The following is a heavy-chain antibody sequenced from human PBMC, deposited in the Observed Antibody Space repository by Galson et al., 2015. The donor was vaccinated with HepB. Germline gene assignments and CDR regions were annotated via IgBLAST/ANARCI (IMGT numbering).Heavy chain of an antibody. CDR1: GFTFNSHG. Sequence: SLRLSCAASGFTFNSHGMHRIRQAPGRGLEWVAVTVYGGTTEHYADSVKGRFTISRDTSKNTLYLQMSSLRAEDTAVYYCVREQGFDYYSTADHWGQGTLVTVSS. CDR3: VREQGFDYYSTADH. J-gene: IGHJ1*01. D-gene: IGHD5-12*01. CDR2: TVYGGTTE. V-gene: IGHV3-33*01.